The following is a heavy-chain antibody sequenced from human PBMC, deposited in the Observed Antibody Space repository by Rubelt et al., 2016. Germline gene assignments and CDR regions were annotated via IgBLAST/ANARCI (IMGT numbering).Heavy chain of an antibody. V-gene: IGHV3-53*01. CDR2: IYSGGST. CDR1: GFTVSSNY. D-gene: IGHD6-19*01. Sequence: EVQLVESGGGLIQPGGSLRLSCAASGFTVSSNYMSWVRQAPGKGLEWVSVIYSGGSTYYADSVKGRFTISRENSKNTRYLQRNSRRAEDTAGYYCAREYSSGWYQAYYYYGMDVWGQGTTVTVSS. J-gene: IGHJ6*02. CDR3: AREYSSGWYQAYYYYGMDV.